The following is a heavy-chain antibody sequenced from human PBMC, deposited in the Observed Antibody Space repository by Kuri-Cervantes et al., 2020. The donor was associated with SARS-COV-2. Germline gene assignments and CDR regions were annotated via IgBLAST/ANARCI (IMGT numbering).Heavy chain of an antibody. V-gene: IGHV3-30*02. CDR2: IRYDGSNK. CDR3: ANLPAAINNYYYYYMDV. CDR1: GFTFSSYA. Sequence: GESLKISCAASGFTFSSYAMHWVRQAPGKGLEWVAFIRYDGSNKYYADSVKGRFTISRDNSKNTLCLQMNSLRAEDTAVYYCANLPAAINNYYYYYMDVWGKGTTVTVSS. J-gene: IGHJ6*03. D-gene: IGHD2-2*02.